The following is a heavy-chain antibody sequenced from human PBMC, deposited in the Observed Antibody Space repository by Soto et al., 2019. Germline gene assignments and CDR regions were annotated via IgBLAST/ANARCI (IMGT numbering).Heavy chain of an antibody. CDR3: ARPPGPYDILTGFDY. Sequence: GGSLRLSCAASGFTFSSYAMSWVRQAPGKGLEWVSAISGSGGSTYYADSVKGRFTISRDNSKNTLYLQMNSLRAEDTAVYYCARPPGPYDILTGFDYWGQGTLVTVSS. CDR2: ISGSGGST. J-gene: IGHJ4*02. CDR1: GFTFSSYA. V-gene: IGHV3-23*01. D-gene: IGHD3-9*01.